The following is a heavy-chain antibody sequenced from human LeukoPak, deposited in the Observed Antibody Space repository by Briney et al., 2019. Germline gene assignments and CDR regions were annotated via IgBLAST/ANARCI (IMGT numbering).Heavy chain of an antibody. CDR2: ISYDGSNK. V-gene: IGHV3-30*18. CDR1: GFTFSSYG. Sequence: GRSLRLSCAASGFTFSSYGMHWVRQAPGKGLEWVAVISYDGSNKYYADSVKGRFTISRDNSKNTLYLQMNSLRAEDTAVYYCAKDKNSGEELYYWGQGTLVTVSS. CDR3: AKDKNSGEELYY. D-gene: IGHD1-26*01. J-gene: IGHJ4*02.